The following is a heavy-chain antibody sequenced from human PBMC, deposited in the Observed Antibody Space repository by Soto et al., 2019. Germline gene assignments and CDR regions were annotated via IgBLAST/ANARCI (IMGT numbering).Heavy chain of an antibody. CDR3: VRDGYPAWVYGVDV. CDR2: LNSDGTIT. D-gene: IGHD2-2*03. J-gene: IGHJ6*02. CDR1: GFTFSTFW. Sequence: VGSLRLSCAASGFTFSTFWMHWVRQVPGKGLVWVSRLNSDGTITNYADSVKGRFTIFRDNAMNTVYLQMNSLRAEDTAIYYCVRDGYPAWVYGVDVWGQGTTVTVSS. V-gene: IGHV3-74*01.